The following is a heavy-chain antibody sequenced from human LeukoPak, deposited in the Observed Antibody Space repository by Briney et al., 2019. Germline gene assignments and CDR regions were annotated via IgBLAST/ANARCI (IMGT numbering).Heavy chain of an antibody. J-gene: IGHJ4*02. D-gene: IGHD3-10*01. CDR3: AKDIARDYYGSGSYSY. CDR1: GFTFDDYA. CDR2: ISWNSGSI. Sequence: GGSLRLSCAASGFTFDDYAMHWVRQAPGKGLEWVSGISWNSGSICYADSVKGRFTISRDNAKNSLYLQMNSLRAEDTALYYCAKDIARDYYGSGSYSYWGQGTLVTVSS. V-gene: IGHV3-9*01.